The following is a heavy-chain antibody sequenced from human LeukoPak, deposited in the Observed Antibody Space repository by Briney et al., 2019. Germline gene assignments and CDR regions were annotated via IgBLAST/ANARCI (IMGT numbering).Heavy chain of an antibody. CDR2: IYSGGST. CDR3: ARGSSSGYYYFDY. D-gene: IGHD3-22*01. Sequence: GGSLRLSCAASGFTVSSSYMSWVRQAPGKGREWVSVIYSGGSTYYADSVKGRFTISRDNSKNTLYLQMGSLRAEDMAVYYCARGSSSGYYYFDYWGQGTLVTVSS. CDR1: GFTVSSSY. J-gene: IGHJ4*02. V-gene: IGHV3-53*05.